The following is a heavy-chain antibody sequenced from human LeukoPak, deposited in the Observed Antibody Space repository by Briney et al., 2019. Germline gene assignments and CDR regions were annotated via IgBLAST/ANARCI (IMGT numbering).Heavy chain of an antibody. CDR3: TRHIVTYYDFWTGSVSGGDILLTFDY. V-gene: IGHV4-59*01. Sequence: SETLSLTCTVSGASMSNSYWNWIRQPPGKGLEWIGYTHSTGRTNHNPSLKSRVSMSTDTSKNQFSLELTSVTAADTAVYYCTRHIVTYYDFWTGSVSGGDILLTFDYWGRGTLVTVSS. D-gene: IGHD3-3*01. CDR1: GASMSNSY. J-gene: IGHJ4*02. CDR2: THSTGRT.